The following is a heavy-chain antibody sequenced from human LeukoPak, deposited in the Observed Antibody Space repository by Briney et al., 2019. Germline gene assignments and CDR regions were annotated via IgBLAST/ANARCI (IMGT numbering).Heavy chain of an antibody. D-gene: IGHD6-6*01. J-gene: IGHJ5*02. CDR2: ISSSGSTI. Sequence: GGSLRLSCAASGFTFSDYYMSWIRQAPGKGLEWVSYISSSGSTIYYADSVKGRFTISRDNAKNSLYLQMNSLRAEDTAVYYCAREYSSSSDLVRWFDPWGQGTLVTVSS. V-gene: IGHV3-11*01. CDR1: GFTFSDYY. CDR3: AREYSSSSDLVRWFDP.